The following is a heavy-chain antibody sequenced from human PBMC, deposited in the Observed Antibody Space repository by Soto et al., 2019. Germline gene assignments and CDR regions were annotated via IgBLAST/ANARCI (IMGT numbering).Heavy chain of an antibody. D-gene: IGHD3-22*01. CDR1: GGTFSSYA. V-gene: IGHV1-69*01. CDR2: IIPIFGTA. Sequence: QVQLVQSGAEVKKPGSSVKVSCKASGGTFSSYAISWVRQAPGQGLEWMGGIIPIFGTANYAQKFQGRVTIPADESTSTAYMELSSLRSEDTAVYYCASSRRYYYDSSGYYYPTLDYWVQGAMVTVSS. J-gene: IGHJ4*02. CDR3: ASSRRYYYDSSGYYYPTLDY.